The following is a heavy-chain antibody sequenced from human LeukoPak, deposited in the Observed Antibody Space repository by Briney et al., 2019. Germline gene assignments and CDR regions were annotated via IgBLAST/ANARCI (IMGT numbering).Heavy chain of an antibody. CDR3: ARELYYYDSSGYSVPGNWFDP. D-gene: IGHD3-22*01. CDR2: INHSGST. Sequence: SETLSLTCAVYGGSFSGYYWSWIRQPPGKGLEWIGEINHSGSTNYNPSLKSRVTISVDTSKNQFSLKLSSVTAADTAVYYCARELYYYDSSGYSVPGNWFDPWGQGTLVTVSS. CDR1: GGSFSGYY. V-gene: IGHV4-34*01. J-gene: IGHJ5*02.